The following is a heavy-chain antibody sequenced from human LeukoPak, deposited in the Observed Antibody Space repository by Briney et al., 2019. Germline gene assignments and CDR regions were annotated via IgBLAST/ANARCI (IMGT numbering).Heavy chain of an antibody. D-gene: IGHD5-12*01. CDR3: VRGANL. CDR2: IYYSGST. Sequence: SQTLSLTCAVSGGSISSGGYSWSWIRRAPGKRLEWIGNIYYSGSTNYNPSLKSRVTISVDTSKNQFSLRLTSVTAADSAVYHCVRGANLWGQGILVTVSS. V-gene: IGHV4-61*08. CDR1: GGSISSGGYS. J-gene: IGHJ5*02.